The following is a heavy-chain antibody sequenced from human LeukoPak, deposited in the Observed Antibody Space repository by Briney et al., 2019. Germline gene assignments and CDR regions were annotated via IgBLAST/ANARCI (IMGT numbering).Heavy chain of an antibody. D-gene: IGHD5-24*01. J-gene: IGHJ4*02. CDR2: ISSSSSTI. CDR3: ARGKMAAFDY. V-gene: IGHV3-48*04. CDR1: GFTFSSYA. Sequence: GGSLRLSCAASGFTFSSYAMSWVRQAPGKGLEWVSYISSSSSTIYYADSVKGRFTISRDNAKNSLYLQMNSLRAEDTAVYYCARGKMAAFDYWGQGTLVTVSS.